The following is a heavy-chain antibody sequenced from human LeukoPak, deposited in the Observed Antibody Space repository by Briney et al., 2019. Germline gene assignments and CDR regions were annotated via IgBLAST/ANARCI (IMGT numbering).Heavy chain of an antibody. CDR2: IYSGGST. V-gene: IGHV3-53*01. Sequence: SGGSRRLSCAASGFTVSSNYMSWVRQAPGKGLEWVSVIYSGGSTYYADSVKGRFTISRDNSKNTLYLQMNSLRAEDTAVYYCARVKYDILTGYSDYWGQGTLVTVSS. D-gene: IGHD3-9*01. CDR1: GFTVSSNY. CDR3: ARVKYDILTGYSDY. J-gene: IGHJ4*02.